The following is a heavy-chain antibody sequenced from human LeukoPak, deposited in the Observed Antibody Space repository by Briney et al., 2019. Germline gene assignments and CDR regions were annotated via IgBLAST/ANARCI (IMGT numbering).Heavy chain of an antibody. CDR3: ARGVVVTARLLDY. V-gene: IGHV3-48*01. J-gene: IGHJ4*02. CDR1: GFIFSRNN. CDR2: ISSSGTTI. Sequence: GGSLRLSCAASGFIFSRNNMNWVRQAPGKGLEWVAYISSSGTTIYYADSVKGRFTISRDNSKNTLYLQMNSLRAEDTAVYYCARGVVVTARLLDYWGQGTLVTVSS. D-gene: IGHD2-21*02.